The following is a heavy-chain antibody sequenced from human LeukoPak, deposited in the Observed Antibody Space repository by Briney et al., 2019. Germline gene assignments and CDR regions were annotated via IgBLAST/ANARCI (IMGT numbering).Heavy chain of an antibody. CDR1: GFTFSSYG. V-gene: IGHV3-30*18. Sequence: GRSLRLSCAASGFTFSSYGMHWVRQAPGKGLEWVAVISYDGSNKYYADSVKGRFTISRDNSKNTLYLQMNSLRAEDTAVYYCAKDLGYWGQGTLVTVSS. J-gene: IGHJ4*02. CDR3: AKDLGY. CDR2: ISYDGSNK.